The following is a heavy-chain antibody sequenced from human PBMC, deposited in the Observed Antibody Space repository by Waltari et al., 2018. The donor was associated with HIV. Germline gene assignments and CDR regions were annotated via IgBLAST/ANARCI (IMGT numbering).Heavy chain of an antibody. CDR2: IKDDGSEK. J-gene: IGHJ6*02. D-gene: IGHD1-26*01. V-gene: IGHV3-7*01. Sequence: EVPLMESGGGWVQSGGSLRLSCAASAFSCTNYLLSWVRQTPGKGLEWVAYIKDDGSEKYYMGSVKGRFTISRDNAKNSMFLQMNSLRAEDTAVYYCARIGTFPHNYAIDFWGQGTTVTVSS. CDR1: AFSCTNYL. CDR3: ARIGTFPHNYAIDF.